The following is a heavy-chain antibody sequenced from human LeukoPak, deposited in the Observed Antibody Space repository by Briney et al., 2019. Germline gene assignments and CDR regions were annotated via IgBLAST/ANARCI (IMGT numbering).Heavy chain of an antibody. Sequence: SETLSLTCTVSPGSISSSSDSWGWIRQPPGKGLEWIGTVYYTGSTYYNPSLNSRVTISVDTSKNQFSLKLSSVTAADTAVYYCAGHILYARGWSTGFFQRWGQGTLVTVSS. CDR2: VYYTGST. CDR1: PGSISSSSDS. D-gene: IGHD6-19*01. V-gene: IGHV4-39*01. J-gene: IGHJ1*01. CDR3: AGHILYARGWSTGFFQR.